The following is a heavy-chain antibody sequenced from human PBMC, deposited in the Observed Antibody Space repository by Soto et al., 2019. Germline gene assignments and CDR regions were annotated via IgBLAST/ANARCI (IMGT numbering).Heavy chain of an antibody. CDR2: SSAYNGNT. CDR3: ARDTYYDFWSGYYSYYGMDV. D-gene: IGHD3-3*01. Sequence: APVKVYCKASGYTYTSYGISWVRQAPGQGLEWMGWSSAYNGNTNYAQKLQGRVTMTTDTSTSTAYMELRSLRSDDTAVYYCARDTYYDFWSGYYSYYGMDVWGQGTTVTVSS. CDR1: GYTYTSYG. V-gene: IGHV1-18*01. J-gene: IGHJ6*02.